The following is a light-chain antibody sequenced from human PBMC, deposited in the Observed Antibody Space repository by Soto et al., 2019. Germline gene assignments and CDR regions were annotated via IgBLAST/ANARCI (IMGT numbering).Light chain of an antibody. CDR2: GNR. Sequence: QSVLTQPPSVSGAPGQRVTISCTGTSSDLGAGFDVHWYQQFPGTAPKLLIYGNRNRPSGVPDRFSGSKSGTSASLVITGLQAEDEADYYCQAYDSSLSGGVVFGAGTQLTVL. V-gene: IGLV1-40*01. J-gene: IGLJ2*01. CDR1: SSDLGAGFD. CDR3: QAYDSSLSGGVV.